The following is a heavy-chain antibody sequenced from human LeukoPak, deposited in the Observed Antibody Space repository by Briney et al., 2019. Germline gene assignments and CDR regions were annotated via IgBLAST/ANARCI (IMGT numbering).Heavy chain of an antibody. CDR3: AKGASYYDFWSGYEKYYYYGMDV. D-gene: IGHD3-3*01. Sequence: GGSLRLSCAASGFTFSSYAMSWVRQAPGKGLEWVSAISGSGGSTYYADSVKGRFTISRDNSKTTLYLQMTSLTAEDTAVYYCAKGASYYDFWSGYEKYYYYGMDVWGQGTTVTVSS. J-gene: IGHJ6*02. CDR1: GFTFSSYA. V-gene: IGHV3-23*01. CDR2: ISGSGGST.